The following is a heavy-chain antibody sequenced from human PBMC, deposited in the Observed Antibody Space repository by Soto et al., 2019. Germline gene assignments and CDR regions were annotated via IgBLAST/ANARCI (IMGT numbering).Heavy chain of an antibody. Sequence: PGGSLRLSYAASGFISRSYGIHWVRQAPEKGLEWAAVISYDGSIQDYSDSVKGRFTISRDNSKNTVYLQMNSLTAEDTAVYYCAKDSGLLFEISNWFDPWGQGTLVTVSS. CDR2: ISYDGSIQ. J-gene: IGHJ5*02. V-gene: IGHV3-30*18. D-gene: IGHD2-21*02. CDR1: GFISRSYG. CDR3: AKDSGLLFEISNWFDP.